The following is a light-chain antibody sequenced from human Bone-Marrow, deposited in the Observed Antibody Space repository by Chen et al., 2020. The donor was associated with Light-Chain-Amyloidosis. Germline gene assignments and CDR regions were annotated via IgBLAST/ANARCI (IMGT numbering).Light chain of an antibody. CDR1: NIGSTS. CDR2: DDS. CDR3: QVWDRSSDRPV. V-gene: IGLV3-21*02. J-gene: IGLJ3*02. Sequence: YVLTQPSSVSVAPGQTATIACGGNNIGSTSVHWYQQTPGQAPLQVVYDDSDRPSGIPDRLSGSNAGNTATLTISRVEAGDEADYYCQVWDRSSDRPVFGGGTKLTVL.